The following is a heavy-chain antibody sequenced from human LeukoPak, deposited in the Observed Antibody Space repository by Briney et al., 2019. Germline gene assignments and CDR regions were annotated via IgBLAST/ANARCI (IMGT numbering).Heavy chain of an antibody. CDR2: INHNGNVN. J-gene: IGHJ6*02. Sequence: GGSLRLSCAASGFTFSSYWMNWARQAPGKGPEWVASINHNGNVNYYVDSVKGRFTISRDNAKNSLYLQMSSLRAEDTAVYFCARGGGLDVWGQGATVTVSS. D-gene: IGHD3-16*01. CDR3: ARGGGLDV. V-gene: IGHV3-7*03. CDR1: GFTFSSYW.